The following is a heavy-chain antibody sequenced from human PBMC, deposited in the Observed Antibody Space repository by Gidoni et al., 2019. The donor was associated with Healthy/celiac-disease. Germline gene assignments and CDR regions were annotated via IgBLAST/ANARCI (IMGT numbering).Heavy chain of an antibody. CDR1: GGSISSSSYY. V-gene: IGHV4-39*01. D-gene: IGHD3-3*01. J-gene: IGHJ3*02. CDR2: IYYSGST. Sequence: QLQLQESGPGLVKPSETLSLTCTVSGGSISSSSYYWGWIRQPPGKGLEWIGSIYYSGSTYYNPSLKSRVTISVETSKNQFSLKLSSVTAADTAVYYCAKYDARMILEAFDIWGQGTMVTVSS. CDR3: AKYDARMILEAFDI.